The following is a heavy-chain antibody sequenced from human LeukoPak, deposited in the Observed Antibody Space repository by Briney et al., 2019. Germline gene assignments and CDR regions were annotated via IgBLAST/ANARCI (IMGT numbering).Heavy chain of an antibody. Sequence: GRSLRLSCAASGFTFSSYAMHWVRQAPGKGLEWVSSISSSSSYIYYADSVKGRFTISRDNSKNTLYLQMNSLRVEDTAVYYCANIPNLFGPDYWGQGSLVTVSS. CDR3: ANIPNLFGPDY. CDR1: GFTFSSYA. V-gene: IGHV3-21*01. J-gene: IGHJ4*02. D-gene: IGHD3-16*01. CDR2: ISSSSSYI.